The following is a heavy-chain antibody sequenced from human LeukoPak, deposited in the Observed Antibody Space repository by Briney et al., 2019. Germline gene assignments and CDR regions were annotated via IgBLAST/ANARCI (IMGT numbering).Heavy chain of an antibody. CDR3: ARHTPLAAAGVEN. CDR1: GGSISSSSYY. CDR2: IYYSGST. D-gene: IGHD6-13*01. Sequence: SETLSLTCTVSGGSISSSSYYWGWIRQPPGKGLEWIGSIYYSGSTYYNPSLKSRVTISVDTSKNQFSLKLSSVTAADTAVYYCARHTPLAAAGVENWGQGTLVTVSS. J-gene: IGHJ4*02. V-gene: IGHV4-39*01.